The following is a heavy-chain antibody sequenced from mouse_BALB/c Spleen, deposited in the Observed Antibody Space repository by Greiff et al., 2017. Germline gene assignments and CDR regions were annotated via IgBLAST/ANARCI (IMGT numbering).Heavy chain of an antibody. CDR2: INPSTGYT. J-gene: IGHJ2*01. D-gene: IGHD1-1*02. CDR1: GYTFTSYW. Sequence: QVQLKQSGAELAKPGASVKMSCKASGYTFTSYWMHWVKQRPGQGLEWIGYINPSTGYTEYNQKFKDKATLTVDKSSSTAYMQLSSLTSEDSAVYYCARSAYGLYYFDYWGQGTTLTVSS. CDR3: ARSAYGLYYFDY. V-gene: IGHV1-7*01.